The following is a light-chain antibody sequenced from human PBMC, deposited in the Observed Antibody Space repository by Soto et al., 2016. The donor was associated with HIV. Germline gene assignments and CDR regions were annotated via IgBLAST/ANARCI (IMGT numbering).Light chain of an antibody. Sequence: AIRMTQSPSSLSAATGDRVTITCRASQGISTYLAWYQQKPGKAPKLLIYATSTLKSGVPSRFSGSGSGTDFTLTISSLQSEDFATYYCQQYYTYPRTFGQGTKVEIK. V-gene: IGKV1-8*01. CDR3: QQYYTYPRT. CDR1: QGISTY. CDR2: ATS. J-gene: IGKJ1*01.